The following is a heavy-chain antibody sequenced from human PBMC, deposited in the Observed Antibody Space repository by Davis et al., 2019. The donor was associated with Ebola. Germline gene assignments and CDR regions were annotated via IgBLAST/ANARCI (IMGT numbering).Heavy chain of an antibody. J-gene: IGHJ4*02. Sequence: GESLKISCKGSGYSFTSYWISWVRQMPGKGLEWMGRIDPSDSYTNYSPSFQGHVTISADKSISTAYLQWSSLKASDTAMYYCARRGYCSSTSCPPGELWGQGTLVTVSS. D-gene: IGHD2-2*01. V-gene: IGHV5-10-1*01. CDR1: GYSFTSYW. CDR2: IDPSDSYT. CDR3: ARRGYCSSTSCPPGEL.